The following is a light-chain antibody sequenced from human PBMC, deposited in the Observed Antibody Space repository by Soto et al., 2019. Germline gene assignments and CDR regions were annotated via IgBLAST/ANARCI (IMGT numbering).Light chain of an antibody. V-gene: IGKV3-20*01. J-gene: IGKJ1*01. Sequence: VLTQSPGTLSLSPGERTTLSCRASQNIRGNELAWYQQKPGQPPRLLIYRGSSRAPGIPDRFSGRGSGTEFTLTISGLEPEHFAVYYCQDSGTSAPWTVGQGTRVEIK. CDR1: QNIRGNE. CDR3: QDSGTSAPWT. CDR2: RGS.